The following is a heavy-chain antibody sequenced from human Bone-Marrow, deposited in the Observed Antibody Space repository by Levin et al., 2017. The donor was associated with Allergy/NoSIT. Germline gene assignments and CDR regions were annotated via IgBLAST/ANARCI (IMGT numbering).Heavy chain of an antibody. Sequence: PGGSLRLSCAASGFTFSSYGFHWVRQAPGKGLEWVAVISYDGSNTYYADSVKGRFTTSRDNSKNAVYLQMNSLRTEDTAVYYCAKETGYASRRDFDYWGPGTLVTVSS. CDR1: GFTFSSYG. J-gene: IGHJ4*02. CDR2: ISYDGSNT. CDR3: AKETGYASRRDFDY. D-gene: IGHD6-13*01. V-gene: IGHV3-30*18.